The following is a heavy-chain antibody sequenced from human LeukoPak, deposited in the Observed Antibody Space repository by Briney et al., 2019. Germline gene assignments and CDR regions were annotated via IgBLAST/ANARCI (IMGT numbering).Heavy chain of an antibody. CDR2: IYPGDSDT. CDR1: GYSFTSYW. CDR3: ARTGSSGYRADAFDI. J-gene: IGHJ3*02. D-gene: IGHD3-22*01. Sequence: GESLKISCKGSGYSFTSYWIGWVRQMPGKGLEWMGIIYPGDSDTRYSPSFQGQVTISADKSISTAYLQWSSLKASDTAMYYCARTGSSGYRADAFDIWGQGTMVTVSS. V-gene: IGHV5-51*01.